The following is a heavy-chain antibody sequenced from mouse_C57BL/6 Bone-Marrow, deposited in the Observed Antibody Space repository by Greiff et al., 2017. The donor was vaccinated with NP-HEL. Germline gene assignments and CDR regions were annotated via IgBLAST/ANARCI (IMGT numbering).Heavy chain of an antibody. CDR1: GYAFSSSW. CDR3: ARWKITTGGMDY. Sequence: LQESGPELVKPGASVKISCKASGYAFSSSWMNWVKQRPGKGLEWIGRIYPGDGDTNYNGKFKGKATLTADKSSSTAYMQLSSLTSEDSAVYFCARWKITTGGMDYWGQGTSVTVSS. CDR2: IYPGDGDT. D-gene: IGHD1-1*01. V-gene: IGHV1-82*01. J-gene: IGHJ4*01.